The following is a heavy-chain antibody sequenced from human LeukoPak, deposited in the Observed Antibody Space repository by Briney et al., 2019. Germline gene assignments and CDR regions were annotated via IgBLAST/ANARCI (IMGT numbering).Heavy chain of an antibody. J-gene: IGHJ4*02. D-gene: IGHD3-22*01. CDR3: AKAYGSSGYYQLPIDF. V-gene: IGHV3-23*01. Sequence: PGGSLRLSCAASGFTFSSYAMSWVRQAPGKGLECVSAITGSGGTTYYADSVKGRFTISRDNSKNTLYLQMNSLRAEDTAVYYCAKAYGSSGYYQLPIDFWGQGTLVTVSS. CDR1: GFTFSSYA. CDR2: ITGSGGTT.